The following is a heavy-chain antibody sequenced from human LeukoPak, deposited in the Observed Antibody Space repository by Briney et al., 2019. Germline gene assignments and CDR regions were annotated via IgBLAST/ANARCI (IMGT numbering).Heavy chain of an antibody. CDR1: GFTFDDYA. CDR3: AKDLLKTWQRLAPLDY. CDR2: ISWNSGSI. Sequence: PGGSLRLSCAASGFTFDDYAMHWVRQAPGKGLEWVSGISWNSGSIGYADSVKGRFTVSRDNAKNSLYLQMNSLRAEDTALYYCAKDLLKTWQRLAPLDYWGQGTLVTVSS. J-gene: IGHJ4*02. V-gene: IGHV3-9*01. D-gene: IGHD6-25*01.